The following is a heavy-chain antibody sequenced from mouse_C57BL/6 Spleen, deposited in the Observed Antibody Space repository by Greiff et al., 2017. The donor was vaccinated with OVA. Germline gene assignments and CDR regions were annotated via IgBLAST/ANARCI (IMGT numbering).Heavy chain of an antibody. D-gene: IGHD2-5*01. CDR2: IYPGDGDT. J-gene: IGHJ2*01. CDR3: ARSYYSNSKGYYFDY. V-gene: IGHV1-80*01. Sequence: VQLQQSGAELVKPGASVKISCKASGYAFSSYWMNWVKQRPGKGLEWIGQIYPGDGDTNYNGKFKGKATLTADKSSSTAYMQLSSLTSEDSAVYFCARSYYSNSKGYYFDYWGQGTTLTVSS. CDR1: GYAFSSYW.